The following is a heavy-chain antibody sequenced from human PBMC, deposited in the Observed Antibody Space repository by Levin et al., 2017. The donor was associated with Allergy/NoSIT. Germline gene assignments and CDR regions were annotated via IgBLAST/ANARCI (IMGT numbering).Heavy chain of an antibody. Sequence: RASGPTLVKPTQTLTLTCTFSGFSLSTNGICVSWIRQPPGKALEWLARIDWDTDKFYSESLKTRLTIFKDTSKNLVVLTTANVGPMDTATYYCARIPSYCRNTNGYSGNYWGQGTLVTVSS. V-gene: IGHV2-70*17. D-gene: IGHD2-2*01. J-gene: IGHJ4*02. CDR3: ARIPSYCRNTNGYSGNY. CDR1: GFSLSTNGIC. CDR2: IDWDTDK.